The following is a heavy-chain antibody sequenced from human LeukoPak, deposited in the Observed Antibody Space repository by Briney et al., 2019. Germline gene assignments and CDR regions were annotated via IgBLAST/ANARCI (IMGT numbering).Heavy chain of an antibody. Sequence: GGSLRLSCAASGFTFSSYGMHWVRQAPGKGLEGVAVIWYDGSNKYYADSVKGRFTISRDNSKNTLYLQMNSLRAKDTSVYYCARNGKGSYYYYGMDVWGQGTTVTVSS. CDR2: IWYDGSNK. CDR1: GFTFSSYG. V-gene: IGHV3-33*01. J-gene: IGHJ6*02. CDR3: ARNGKGSYYYYGMDV. D-gene: IGHD2-8*01.